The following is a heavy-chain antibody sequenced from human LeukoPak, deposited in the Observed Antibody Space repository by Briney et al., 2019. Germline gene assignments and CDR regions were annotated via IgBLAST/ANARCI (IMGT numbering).Heavy chain of an antibody. CDR2: ISYDGINK. V-gene: IGHV3-30*03. CDR1: GFTFRSYG. D-gene: IGHD6-19*01. J-gene: IGHJ6*02. Sequence: GGSLRLSGAASGFTFRSYGMHWVRQAPGKGLDWVAVISYDGINKYYADSVKGRFTISRDNSKNTLYLQMNSLRADDTAVYYCARDASGWSRDVWGQGTTVTVSS. CDR3: ARDASGWSRDV.